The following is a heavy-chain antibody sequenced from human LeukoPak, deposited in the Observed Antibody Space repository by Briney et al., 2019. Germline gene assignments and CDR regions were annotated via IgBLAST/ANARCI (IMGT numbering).Heavy chain of an antibody. CDR1: GGSISSSSYY. CDR2: IYYSGST. V-gene: IGHV4-39*01. Sequence: PSETLSLTCSVSGGSISSSSYYWGWIRQPPGKGLEWIGSIYYSGSTYYNPSLKSRDAISVDTSKTLFSLKLSSVTAADTAVYYCARHRIAPADDAFDIWGRGTMVTVSS. D-gene: IGHD6-13*01. J-gene: IGHJ3*02. CDR3: ARHRIAPADDAFDI.